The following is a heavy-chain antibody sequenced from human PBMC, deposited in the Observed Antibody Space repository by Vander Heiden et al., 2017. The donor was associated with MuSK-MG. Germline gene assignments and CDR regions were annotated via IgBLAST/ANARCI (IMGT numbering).Heavy chain of an antibody. V-gene: IGHV1-69*04. CDR3: ARDQGTYYMDV. D-gene: IGHD3-10*01. CDR1: GGTFSSSA. CDR2: IIPILGIA. J-gene: IGHJ6*03. Sequence: QVQLVQSGAGVKKPGSSVKVSCKASGGTFSSSAISSFPQAPGQGLEWMGGIIPILGIANYAQKFQGRVTITADESTSTAYMELSSLRSEDTAVYYCARDQGTYYMDVWGKGTTVTVSS.